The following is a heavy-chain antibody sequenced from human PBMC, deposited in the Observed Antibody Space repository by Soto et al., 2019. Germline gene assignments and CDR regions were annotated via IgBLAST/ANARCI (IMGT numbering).Heavy chain of an antibody. CDR3: ARGLVIRPYYYHGMDV. J-gene: IGHJ6*02. Sequence: QVQLQESGPGLVKPSQTLSLTCTVSGGSISSGDYFWSWIRQSPGKGLEWIGYISSIGSTYYNPSRKSRVSVSKDTAKNPFSLELSSVTTTDTAVYYCARGLVIRPYYYHGMDVWGQGTTVTVSS. CDR1: GGSISSGDYF. D-gene: IGHD3-9*01. V-gene: IGHV4-30-4*01. CDR2: ISSIGST.